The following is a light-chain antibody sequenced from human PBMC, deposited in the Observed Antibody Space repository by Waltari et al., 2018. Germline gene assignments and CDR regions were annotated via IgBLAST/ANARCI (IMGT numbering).Light chain of an antibody. V-gene: IGLV2-14*01. CDR3: SSHTSTVPHV. J-gene: IGLJ1*01. Sequence: QSALTQPAFVSGSPGQSITISCTGTSNAVGGYGYVSWYQQYPGKAPQLVIYEVSYRASGISTRFSGSKSGNTASLTISGLQAEDEADYYCSSHTSTVPHVFGTGTRVTVV. CDR1: SNAVGGYGY. CDR2: EVS.